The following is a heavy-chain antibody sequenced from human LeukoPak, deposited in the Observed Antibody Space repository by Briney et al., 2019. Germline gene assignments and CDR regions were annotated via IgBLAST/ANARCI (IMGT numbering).Heavy chain of an antibody. J-gene: IGHJ3*02. Sequence: GGSLRLSRAASGFTFSDYYMSWIRQAPGKGLEWVSYISSSGSTLYYADSVKGRFTISRDNAKNSLYLQMNSLRAEDTALYFCARDHYYDSSGYTPAGDAFDIWGQGTMVTVSS. CDR2: ISSSGSTL. V-gene: IGHV3-11*04. D-gene: IGHD3-22*01. CDR1: GFTFSDYY. CDR3: ARDHYYDSSGYTPAGDAFDI.